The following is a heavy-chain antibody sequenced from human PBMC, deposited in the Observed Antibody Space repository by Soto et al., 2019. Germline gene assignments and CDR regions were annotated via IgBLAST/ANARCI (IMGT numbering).Heavy chain of an antibody. Sequence: QVQLVQSGAVVKKTGASVKVSCKASGYTFTNYNINWVRQAPGQGLEWMGWISAYNGNTYYAQKFQDRVTMTTDTSTSTVYMELRSLRSDDTALYYCARQLATAFDYWGQGTLVTVSS. CDR3: ARQLATAFDY. J-gene: IGHJ4*02. CDR2: ISAYNGNT. V-gene: IGHV1-18*01. D-gene: IGHD6-13*01. CDR1: GYTFTNYN.